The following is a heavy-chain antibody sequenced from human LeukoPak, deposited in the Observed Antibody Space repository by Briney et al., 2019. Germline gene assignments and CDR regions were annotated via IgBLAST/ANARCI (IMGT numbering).Heavy chain of an antibody. J-gene: IGHJ4*02. V-gene: IGHV1-2*02. CDR2: INPNSGGT. CDR1: GYSFTGYY. Sequence: ASVKVSCTASGYSFTGYYMHWVRQAPGQGLEWMGWINPNSGGTNYAQKFQGRVTMTRDTSISTAYMELSRLRSDDTAVYYCARDVRQWLVGYYFDYWGQGTLVTVSS. CDR3: ARDVRQWLVGYYFDY. D-gene: IGHD6-19*01.